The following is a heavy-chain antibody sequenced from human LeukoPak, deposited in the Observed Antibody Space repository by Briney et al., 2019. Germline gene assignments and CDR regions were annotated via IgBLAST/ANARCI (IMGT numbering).Heavy chain of an antibody. CDR3: ARDREAGGSSWYFDY. V-gene: IGHV4-59*01. CDR1: GGSISSYY. J-gene: IGHJ4*02. CDR2: IYYSGST. Sequence: SETLSLTCTVSGGSISSYYWSWIRQPPGKGLEWIGYIYYSGSTNYNPSLKSRVTISVATSKNQFSLKLSSVTAADTAVYYCARDREAGGSSWYFDYWGQGTLVTASS. D-gene: IGHD6-13*01.